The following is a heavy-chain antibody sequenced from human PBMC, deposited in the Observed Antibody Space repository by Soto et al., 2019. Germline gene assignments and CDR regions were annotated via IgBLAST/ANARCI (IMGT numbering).Heavy chain of an antibody. CDR1: GYSISSGYY. V-gene: IGHV4-38-2*01. CDR3: ARAPPDFWSGYSNGDYGMDV. D-gene: IGHD3-3*01. Sequence: PSETLSLTCAVSGYSISSGYYWGWIRQPPGKGLEWIGSIYHSGSTYYNPSLKSRVTISVDTSKNQFSLKLSSVTAADTAVYYCARAPPDFWSGYSNGDYGMDVWGQGTTETVSS. J-gene: IGHJ6*02. CDR2: IYHSGST.